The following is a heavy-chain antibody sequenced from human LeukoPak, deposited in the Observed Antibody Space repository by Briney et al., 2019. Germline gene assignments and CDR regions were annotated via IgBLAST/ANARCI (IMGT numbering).Heavy chain of an antibody. D-gene: IGHD6-19*01. CDR3: ARLGGSGWYGYIDY. CDR2: ISYNETNK. Sequence: PGGSLRLSCTASGFIFNNYAMHWVRRAPGKGLEWVALISYNETNKYYPDSVKGRFTISRDSSKNTVYLQMGSLRADDTAVYYCARLGGSGWYGYIDYWGQGTLVRVSS. CDR1: GFIFNNYA. V-gene: IGHV3-30*04. J-gene: IGHJ4*02.